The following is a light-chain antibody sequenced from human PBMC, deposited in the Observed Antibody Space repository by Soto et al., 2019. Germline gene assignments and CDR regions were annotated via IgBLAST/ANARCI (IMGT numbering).Light chain of an antibody. Sequence: QLVLTQSPSASASLGASVKLTCTLSSGHSSYAIAWHQQQPEKGPRYLMKLNSDGSHSKGDGIPDRFSGSSSGAERYLTISSLQPEDEADYYCQTWGTGIVVFGGGTKVTVL. CDR3: QTWGTGIVV. V-gene: IGLV4-69*01. CDR1: SGHSSYA. CDR2: LNSDGSH. J-gene: IGLJ2*01.